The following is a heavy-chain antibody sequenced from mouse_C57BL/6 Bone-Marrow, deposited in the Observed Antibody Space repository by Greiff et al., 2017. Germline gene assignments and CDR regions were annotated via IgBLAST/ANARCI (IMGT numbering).Heavy chain of an antibody. Sequence: EVQLQQSGPELVKPGASVKISCKASGYSFTDYNMNWVKQSNGKSLEWIGVINPNYGTTSYNQKFKGKATLTVDQSSSTAYMQLNSLTSEDSAGYYCAREGPFITTVGAEWYFDVWGTGTTVTVSS. V-gene: IGHV1-39*01. D-gene: IGHD1-1*01. J-gene: IGHJ1*03. CDR1: GYSFTDYN. CDR2: INPNYGTT. CDR3: AREGPFITTVGAEWYFDV.